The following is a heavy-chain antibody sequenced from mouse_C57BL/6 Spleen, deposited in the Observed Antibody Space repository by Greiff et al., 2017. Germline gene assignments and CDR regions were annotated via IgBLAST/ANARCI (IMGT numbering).Heavy chain of an antibody. V-gene: IGHV1-80*01. J-gene: IGHJ2*01. CDR2: IYPGDGDT. Sequence: VQLQQSGAELVKPGASVKISCKASGYAFSSYWMNWVKQRPGKGLEWIGQIYPGDGDTNYNGKFKGKATLTADKSSSTAYMQLSSLTSEDSAVYFCARGGTSYYFDYWGQGTTLTVSS. CDR1: GYAFSSYW. CDR3: ARGGTSYYFDY. D-gene: IGHD3-3*01.